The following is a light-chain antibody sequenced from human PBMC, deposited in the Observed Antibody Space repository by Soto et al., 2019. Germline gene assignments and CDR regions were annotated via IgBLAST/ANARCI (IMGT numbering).Light chain of an antibody. J-gene: IGLJ2*01. V-gene: IGLV2-11*01. CDR2: DVS. Sequence: QSALTQPRSVSGSPGQSVTISCTGTSSDVGGYNYVSWYQQHPGKAPKLMIYDVSKRPSGVPDRFSGSKSGNTASLTISGLQAEEEAYYYCCSYAGATAVFGGGTKLTVL. CDR1: SSDVGGYNY. CDR3: CSYAGATAV.